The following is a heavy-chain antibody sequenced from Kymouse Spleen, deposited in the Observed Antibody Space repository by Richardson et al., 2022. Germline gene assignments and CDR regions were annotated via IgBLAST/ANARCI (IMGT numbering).Heavy chain of an antibody. CDR2: IWYDGSNK. D-gene: IGHD3-10*01. CDR3: ARDGSGPYYYYYGMDV. CDR1: GFTFSSYG. Sequence: QVQLVESGGGVVQPGRSLRLSCAASGFTFSSYGMHWVRQAPGKGLEWVAVIWYDGSNKYYADSVKGRFTISRDNSKNTLYLQMNSLRAEDTAVYYCARDGSGPYYYYYGMDVWGQGTTVTVSS. J-gene: IGHJ6*02. V-gene: IGHV3-33*01.